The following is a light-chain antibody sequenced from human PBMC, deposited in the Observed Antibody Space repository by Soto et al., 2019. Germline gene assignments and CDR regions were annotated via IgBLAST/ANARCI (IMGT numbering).Light chain of an antibody. CDR2: EVT. CDR1: SSDIVSYDR. Sequence: QSALTQPPSVSGSPGQSVTISCIGTSSDIVSYDRVSWYQQSPGTAPKLIIYEVTNRPSGVAGRFSGSKSGNTASLTISGLQAEDEADYYCTSYTTRTALVFGGGTKLTVL. CDR3: TSYTTRTALV. J-gene: IGLJ3*02. V-gene: IGLV2-18*02.